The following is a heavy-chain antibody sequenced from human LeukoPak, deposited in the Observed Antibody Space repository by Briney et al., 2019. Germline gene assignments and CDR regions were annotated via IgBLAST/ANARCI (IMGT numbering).Heavy chain of an antibody. Sequence: SSETLSLTCTVSGGSISSYYWSWIRQPPGKGLEWIGYISYSGSTNYNPSLKSRVTISVDTSKNQFSLKLSSVTAADTAVYYCARAHGGNFYYFDYWGQGTLVTVSS. D-gene: IGHD4-23*01. CDR3: ARAHGGNFYYFDY. CDR1: GGSISSYY. CDR2: ISYSGST. J-gene: IGHJ4*02. V-gene: IGHV4-59*01.